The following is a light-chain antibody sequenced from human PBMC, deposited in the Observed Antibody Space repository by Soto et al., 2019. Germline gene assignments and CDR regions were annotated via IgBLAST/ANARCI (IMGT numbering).Light chain of an antibody. CDR1: QSGSSSY. CDR2: GAY. Sequence: EIVLTQSRGTLALSPGERATLSCRASQSGSSSYLAWYQQKPGQAPRLLIYGAYSRATGIPDRFSGSGSGTDFTLTISRLEPEDFAVYYCPQYGSSPLYTFGQGTKLEIK. V-gene: IGKV3-20*01. CDR3: PQYGSSPLYT. J-gene: IGKJ2*01.